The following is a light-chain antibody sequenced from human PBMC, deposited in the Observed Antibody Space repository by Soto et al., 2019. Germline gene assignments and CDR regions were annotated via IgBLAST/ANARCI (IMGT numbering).Light chain of an antibody. CDR2: AAS. Sequence: DIQMTQSPSSVSASVGDRVTITCRASQVISSRLAWYQQKPRKAPNLLIYAASSLQSGVPSRFSGSGSETDFTLTIGSLQPEDFATYYCQQSNSFPLTFGGGTKVEIK. V-gene: IGKV1-12*01. J-gene: IGKJ4*01. CDR3: QQSNSFPLT. CDR1: QVISSR.